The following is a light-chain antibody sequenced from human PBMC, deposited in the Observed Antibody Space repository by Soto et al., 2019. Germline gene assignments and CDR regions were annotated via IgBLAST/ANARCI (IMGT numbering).Light chain of an antibody. CDR2: GAS. CDR3: QQYGSSHPTT. Sequence: EIVLTQSPGTLSLSPGERATLSCRASQTVSNNYLAWYQQKPGQAPRLLIYGASYRATGIPDRFSGSGSGTDFPLTISSLEPEDFAVYYCQQYGSSHPTTFGQGTRLEIK. J-gene: IGKJ5*01. V-gene: IGKV3-20*01. CDR1: QTVSNNY.